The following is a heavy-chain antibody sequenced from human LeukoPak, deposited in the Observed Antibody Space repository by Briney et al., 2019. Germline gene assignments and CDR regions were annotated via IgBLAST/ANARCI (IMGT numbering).Heavy chain of an antibody. CDR2: IYTSGST. D-gene: IGHD2-2*02. Sequence: SETLSLTCTVSGGSISSYYWSWIRQPAGKGLEWIGRIYTSGSTNYNPSLTSRVTMSVDKSKNKFSLKLSSVTAADTAVYYCAGDPYCSSSSCYTNWFDPCVQGTLVTVSS. CDR3: AGDPYCSSSSCYTNWFDP. CDR1: GGSISSYY. J-gene: IGHJ5*02. V-gene: IGHV4-4*07.